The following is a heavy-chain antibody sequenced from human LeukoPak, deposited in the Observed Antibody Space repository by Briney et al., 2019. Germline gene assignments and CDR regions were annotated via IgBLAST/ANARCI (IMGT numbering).Heavy chain of an antibody. CDR2: ISGNGGYT. CDR1: GFTFSTYA. D-gene: IGHD1/OR15-1a*01. J-gene: IGHJ5*02. CDR3: AAQGTTTGGFDP. V-gene: IGHV3-64*01. Sequence: GGSLRLSCAASGFTFSTYAMLWVRQAPGKGLEYVSSISGNGGYTYYASSVMGRFTISRDNSKNTLFLQMGSLRAEDMAVYYCAAQGTTTGGFDPWGQGTLVTVSS.